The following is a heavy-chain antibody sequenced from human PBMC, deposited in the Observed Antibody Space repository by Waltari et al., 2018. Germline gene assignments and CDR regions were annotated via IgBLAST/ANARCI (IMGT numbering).Heavy chain of an antibody. CDR3: ARGKITMVRGVIPY. J-gene: IGHJ4*02. D-gene: IGHD3-10*01. Sequence: QVQLVQPGAEVKKPGASVKVSCKASGHTFTGYYMHWVLRAPGQGLEWMGWINPNSGGTNYAQKFQGRVTMTRDTSISTAYMELSRLRSDDTAVYYCARGKITMVRGVIPYWGQGTLVTVSS. CDR2: INPNSGGT. CDR1: GHTFTGYY. V-gene: IGHV1-2*02.